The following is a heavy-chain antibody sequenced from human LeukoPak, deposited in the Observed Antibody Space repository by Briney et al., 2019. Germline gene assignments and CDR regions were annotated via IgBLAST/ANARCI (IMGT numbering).Heavy chain of an antibody. V-gene: IGHV1-69*05. CDR2: IIPIFGTA. CDR1: GGTFSSYA. Sequence: ASVKVSCKASGGTFSSYAISWVRQAPGQGREWMGRIIPIFGTANYAQKFQGRVTITTDESTSTAYMELSSLRSEDTAVYHCARYYYGSGSSPWYWGQGTLVTVSS. J-gene: IGHJ4*02. CDR3: ARYYYGSGSSPWY. D-gene: IGHD3-10*01.